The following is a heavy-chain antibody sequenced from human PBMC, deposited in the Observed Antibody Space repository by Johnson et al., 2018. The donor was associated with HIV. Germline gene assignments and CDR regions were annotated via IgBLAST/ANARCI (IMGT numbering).Heavy chain of an antibody. CDR2: IKQDGSEK. V-gene: IGHV3-7*01. CDR3: ASDGYSSGWYGNDAFDI. J-gene: IGHJ3*02. D-gene: IGHD6-19*01. CDR1: GFTFSSYW. Sequence: VQLVESGGGLVQPGGSLRLSCAASGFTFSSYWMSWVRQAPGKGLEWVANIKQDGSEKYYVDSVKGRFTISRDNAKNSLYLQMNSLRAEDTVVYYCASDGYSSGWYGNDAFDIWGQGTMVTVSS.